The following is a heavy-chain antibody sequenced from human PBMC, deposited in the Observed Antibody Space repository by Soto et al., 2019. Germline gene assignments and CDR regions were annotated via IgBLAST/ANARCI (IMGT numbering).Heavy chain of an antibody. V-gene: IGHV3-30*18. CDR3: AKYRVDRAMVPYYGMDV. D-gene: IGHD5-18*01. CDR2: ISYDGSNK. Sequence: GGSLRLSCAASGFTFSSYRMHWVRQAPGKGLEWVAVISYDGSNKYYADSVKGRFTISRDNSKNTLYLQMNSLRAEDTAVYYCAKYRVDRAMVPYYGMDVWGQGTTVTVSS. CDR1: GFTFSSYR. J-gene: IGHJ6*02.